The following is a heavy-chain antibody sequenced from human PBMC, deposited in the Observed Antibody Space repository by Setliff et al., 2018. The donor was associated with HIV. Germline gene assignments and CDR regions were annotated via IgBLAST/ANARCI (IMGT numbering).Heavy chain of an antibody. D-gene: IGHD4-17*01. Sequence: PSETLSLTCTVSGGSISSYFWSWVRQPPGKGLEWIGYIYYSGSTNYNPSLKSRVTMSVDTFKNQFSLKLSSVTAADTAVYYCARIYDYGSYYFYYWGQGTLVTVSS. CDR2: IYYSGST. CDR3: ARIYDYGSYYFYY. J-gene: IGHJ4*02. CDR1: GGSISSYF. V-gene: IGHV4-59*01.